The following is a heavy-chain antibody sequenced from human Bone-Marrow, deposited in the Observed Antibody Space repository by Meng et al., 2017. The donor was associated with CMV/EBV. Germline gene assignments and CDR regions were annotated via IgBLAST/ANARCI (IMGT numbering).Heavy chain of an antibody. V-gene: IGHV3-48*03. J-gene: IGHJ4*02. CDR2: ISTSGKTI. D-gene: IGHD3/OR15-3a*01. CDR3: ARVGPGVTFVGFSFDF. CDR1: GFTFNTYE. Sequence: GGSLRLSCAASGFTFNTYEMNWVRQAPGKGLEWVSHISTSGKTIYYADSVKGRFTISRDNAKNSLYLQMNNVRAEDTAVYYCARVGPGVTFVGFSFDFWGLGTLVTISS.